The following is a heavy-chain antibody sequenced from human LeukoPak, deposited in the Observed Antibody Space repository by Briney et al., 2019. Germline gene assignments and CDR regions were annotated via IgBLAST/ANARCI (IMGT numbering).Heavy chain of an antibody. J-gene: IGHJ5*02. D-gene: IGHD3-22*01. V-gene: IGHV4-31*03. CDR3: AREMINQYIWFDP. CDR2: IYYSGST. Sequence: SQTLSLTCTVSGGSISSGGYYWSWIRQHPGKGLEWIGYIYYSGSTYYNPSLKSRVTISVDTSKNQLSLKLSSVTAADTAVYYCAREMINQYIWFDPWGQGTLVTVSS. CDR1: GGSISSGGYY.